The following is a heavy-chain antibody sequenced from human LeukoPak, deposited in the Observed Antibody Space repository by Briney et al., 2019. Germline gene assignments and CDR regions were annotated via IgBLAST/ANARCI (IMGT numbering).Heavy chain of an antibody. CDR3: VTPQLAAAGIDSG. D-gene: IGHD6-13*01. V-gene: IGHV5-10-1*01. CDR1: GYSFTSYW. J-gene: IGHJ4*02. Sequence: GESLKISCKGSGYSFTSYWISWVRQMPGKGLEWMGRIDPSDSYTNYSPSFQGHVTIPADKSISTAYLQWSSLKASDTAMYYCVTPQLAAAGIDSGWGQGTLVTVSS. CDR2: IDPSDSYT.